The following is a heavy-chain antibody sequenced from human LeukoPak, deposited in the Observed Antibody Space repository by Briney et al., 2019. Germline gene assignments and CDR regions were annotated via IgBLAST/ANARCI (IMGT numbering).Heavy chain of an antibody. D-gene: IGHD3-3*01. Sequence: PGGSLRLSCAASGFTFSSYAMSWVRQAPGKGLEWVSVISGSGDITYYADSVKGRFTISRDNSKNTLDLQMNSLRAEDTAVYYCASRQIPIFGALPRGYYYGMDVWGQGTTVTVSS. J-gene: IGHJ6*02. V-gene: IGHV3-23*01. CDR1: GFTFSSYA. CDR3: ASRQIPIFGALPRGYYYGMDV. CDR2: ISGSGDIT.